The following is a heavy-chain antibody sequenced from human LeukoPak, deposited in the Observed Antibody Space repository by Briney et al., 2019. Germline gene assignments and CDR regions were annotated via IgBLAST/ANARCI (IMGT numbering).Heavy chain of an antibody. CDR1: GGSISSYY. CDR3: ARELFEMATIS. V-gene: IGHV4-39*07. CDR2: IYYSGST. Sequence: SETLSLTCTASGGSISSYYWSWIRQPPGKGLEWIGSIYYSGSTYYNPSLKSRVTISVDTSKNQFSLKLGSVTAADTAVYYCARELFEMATISWGQGTLVTVSS. J-gene: IGHJ4*02. D-gene: IGHD5-24*01.